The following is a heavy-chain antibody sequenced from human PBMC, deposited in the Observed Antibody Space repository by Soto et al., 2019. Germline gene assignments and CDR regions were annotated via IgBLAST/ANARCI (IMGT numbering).Heavy chain of an antibody. CDR1: GVSISTYY. J-gene: IGHJ4*02. CDR2: VYHSGST. D-gene: IGHD1-26*01. V-gene: IGHV4-59*01. Sequence: QVQLQESGPGLVKPSETLSLTYTVSGVSISTYYWSWIRQPPGKGLEWIGYVYHSGSTNYNPSLKRRVTISVDTSKNQFSLRLSSVTAAYTAMYFCARGGYYLDPFDYWGQGTLVTVSS. CDR3: ARGGYYLDPFDY.